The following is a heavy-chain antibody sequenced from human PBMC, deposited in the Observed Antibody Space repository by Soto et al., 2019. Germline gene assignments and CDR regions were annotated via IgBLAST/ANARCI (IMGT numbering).Heavy chain of an antibody. D-gene: IGHD1-26*01. CDR2: IIPLLGTA. V-gene: IGHV1-69*01. J-gene: IGHJ4*02. CDR1: GGTLSSYA. Sequence: QVQLVQSGAEVKQPGSSVKVSCKASGGTLSSYAISWLRQSPGQGLEWMGGIIPLLGTANYAQQFKSRVTITADASTSKAYIELRSLRYEDTVVYDCAREAYSGSYCANWGQVTLVNVSS. CDR3: AREAYSGSYCAN.